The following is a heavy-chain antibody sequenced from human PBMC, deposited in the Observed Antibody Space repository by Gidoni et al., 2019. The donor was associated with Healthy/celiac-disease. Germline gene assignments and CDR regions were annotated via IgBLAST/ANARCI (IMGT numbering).Heavy chain of an antibody. D-gene: IGHD3-22*01. J-gene: IGHJ3*02. CDR3: ARRKYYYDSSGYYPNDAFDI. Sequence: VQLQASGPGLVKPSETLSLTCTVSVGSISSYDWSWIRQPPGKGLEWIGYIYYSGSTNYNPSLKSRVTISVDTSKNQFSLKLSSVTAADTAVYYCARRKYYYDSSGYYPNDAFDIWGQGTMVTVSS. CDR1: VGSISSYD. V-gene: IGHV4-59*08. CDR2: IYYSGST.